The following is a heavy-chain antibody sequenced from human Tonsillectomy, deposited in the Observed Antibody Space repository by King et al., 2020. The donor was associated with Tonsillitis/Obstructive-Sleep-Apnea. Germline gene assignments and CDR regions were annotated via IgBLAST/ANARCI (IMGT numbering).Heavy chain of an antibody. D-gene: IGHD3-3*01. Sequence: VQLVESGGGVVRPGGSLRLSCAASGFTFDDYGMSWVRQAPGKGLEWVSGINWNGGSTDYADSVKGRFTISRDNGKNSLYLQMSSLRAEDTALYHCARVRSYDFWSVYYDIWGQGTMVTVSS. CDR1: GFTFDDYG. J-gene: IGHJ3*02. CDR3: ARVRSYDFWSVYYDI. CDR2: INWNGGST. V-gene: IGHV3-20*01.